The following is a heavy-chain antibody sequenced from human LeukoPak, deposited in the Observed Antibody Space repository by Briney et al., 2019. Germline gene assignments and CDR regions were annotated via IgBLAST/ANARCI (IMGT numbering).Heavy chain of an antibody. Sequence: GGSLRLSCAASGFTFSSYWMSWVRQAPGKGLERVANLKQGGSEKYYVDSVKGRFTISRDNAKNSLYLQMNSLRAEDTAVYYCARADYDYVWGSYRQYYFDYWGQGTLVTVSS. V-gene: IGHV3-7*01. CDR2: LKQGGSEK. CDR3: ARADYDYVWGSYRQYYFDY. D-gene: IGHD3-16*02. CDR1: GFTFSSYW. J-gene: IGHJ4*02.